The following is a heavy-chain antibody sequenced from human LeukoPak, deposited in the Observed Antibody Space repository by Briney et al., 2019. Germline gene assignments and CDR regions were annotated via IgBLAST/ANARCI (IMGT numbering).Heavy chain of an antibody. Sequence: SETLSLTCAVYGESFSGYYWNWIRQPPGEGLEWIGEINHTGGTNYNPSLKSRVTISADTSKNQFSLNLSSVTAADTAVYYCVRQRVVGFYDPFDFWGQGTLVTVSS. D-gene: IGHD2/OR15-2a*01. CDR3: VRQRVVGFYDPFDF. V-gene: IGHV4-34*01. CDR2: INHTGGT. J-gene: IGHJ4*02. CDR1: GESFSGYY.